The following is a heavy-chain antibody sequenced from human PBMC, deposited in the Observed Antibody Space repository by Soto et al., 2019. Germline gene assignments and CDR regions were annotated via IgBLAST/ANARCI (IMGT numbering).Heavy chain of an antibody. CDR1: GDSFNTYA. CDR3: ATAAESPPGGRMDV. CDR2: FIPIIGVV. D-gene: IGHD3-10*01. V-gene: IGHV1-69*01. J-gene: IGHJ6*02. Sequence: VQLVQSGTEVKKPGSSVKVSCKTSGDSFNTYAISWVRQAPGQGLEWMGGFIPIIGVVNYAEKFQGRVTIPATASRGTAYLELRSLRPETRAPYYGATAAESPPGGRMDVGALGTAVTAS.